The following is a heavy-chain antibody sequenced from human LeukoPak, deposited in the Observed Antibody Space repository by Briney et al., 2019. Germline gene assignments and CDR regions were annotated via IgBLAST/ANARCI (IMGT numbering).Heavy chain of an antibody. CDR1: GFTFSSYA. D-gene: IGHD4-11*01. V-gene: IGHV3-23*01. CDR2: ISGSGGST. Sequence: PGGSLRLSCAASGFTFSSYAMSWVRQAPGKGLEWVSAISGSGGSTYYADSVKGRFTISRDNSKNTLYLQMNSLRAEDTAVYYCARGRDYSSYNWFDPWGQGTLVTVSS. CDR3: ARGRDYSSYNWFDP. J-gene: IGHJ5*02.